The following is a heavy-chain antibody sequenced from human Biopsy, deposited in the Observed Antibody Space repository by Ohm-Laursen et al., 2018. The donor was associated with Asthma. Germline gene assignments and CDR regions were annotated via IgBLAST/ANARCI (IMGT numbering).Heavy chain of an antibody. CDR2: IYYSGST. D-gene: IGHD4-17*01. J-gene: IGHJ5*02. CDR3: ARTTYGHDGFDP. Sequence: SDTLSLTCPVSGGSINIGDYYWSWICQHPVKGLEWIGHIYYSGSTYYNPSLKSRVSISLDTSKNQFSLSLTSVTAADTAVYYCARTTYGHDGFDPWGQGTLVTVPS. CDR1: GGSINIGDYY. V-gene: IGHV4-31*03.